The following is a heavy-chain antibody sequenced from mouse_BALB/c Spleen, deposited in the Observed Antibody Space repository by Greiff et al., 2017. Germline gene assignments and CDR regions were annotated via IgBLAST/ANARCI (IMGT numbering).Heavy chain of an antibody. CDR3: ARAAATRYYVDD. V-gene: IGHV14-3*02. Sequence: VHVKQSGAELVKPGASVKLSCTASGFNIKDTYMHWVKQRPEQGLEWIGRIDPANGNTKYDPKFQGKATITADTSSNTAYLQLSSLTSEDTAVYYCARAAATRYYVDDWGQGTTLTVSS. CDR2: IDPANGNT. CDR1: GFNIKDTY. J-gene: IGHJ2*01. D-gene: IGHD1-2*01.